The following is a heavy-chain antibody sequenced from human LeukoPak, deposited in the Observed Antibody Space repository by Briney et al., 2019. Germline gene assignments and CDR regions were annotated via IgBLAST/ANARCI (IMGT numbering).Heavy chain of an antibody. D-gene: IGHD3-9*01. J-gene: IGHJ4*02. V-gene: IGHV3-7*01. Sequence: PGGSPRLSCEASGFTFSSYWMSWVRQAPGKGLEWVANIKQDGSEKKYLDSVKGRFTISRDNAKNSMYLQMNSLRAEDTAVYYCARDEIYYDILTGYRHFDYWGQGTLVTVFS. CDR1: GFTFSSYW. CDR3: ARDEIYYDILTGYRHFDY. CDR2: IKQDGSEK.